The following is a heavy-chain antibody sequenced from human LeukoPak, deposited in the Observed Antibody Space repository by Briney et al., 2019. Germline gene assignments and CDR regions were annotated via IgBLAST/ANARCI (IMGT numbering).Heavy chain of an antibody. CDR3: ARHPETRGSVLFDY. CDR2: IYYSGST. V-gene: IGHV4-39*01. CDR1: GGSISCSSYS. Sequence: SETLSLTCTVSGGSISCSSYSWGWIRQPAGKGLEWIGSIYYSGSTYYNPSLKSRVTISVDTSKNQFSLKLSSVTAADTAVYYCARHPETRGSVLFDYWGQGTLVTVSS. J-gene: IGHJ4*02. D-gene: IGHD2-8*01.